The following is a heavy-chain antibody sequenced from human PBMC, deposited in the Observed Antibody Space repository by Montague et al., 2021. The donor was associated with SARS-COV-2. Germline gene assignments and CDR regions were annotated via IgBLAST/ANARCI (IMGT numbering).Heavy chain of an antibody. Sequence: SETLSLTCIVSGGSISSSSYHWVWIRQPPGKGLEWIGTIYYSGSTYYNPSLKSRVTISVDTSKNQFSLKLSSVTAADTAVYYCASVRYYGGNSGFQGLVDYWGQGALVTVSS. CDR3: ASVRYYGGNSGFQGLVDY. CDR1: GGSISSSSYH. J-gene: IGHJ4*02. V-gene: IGHV4-39*01. CDR2: IYYSGST. D-gene: IGHD4-23*01.